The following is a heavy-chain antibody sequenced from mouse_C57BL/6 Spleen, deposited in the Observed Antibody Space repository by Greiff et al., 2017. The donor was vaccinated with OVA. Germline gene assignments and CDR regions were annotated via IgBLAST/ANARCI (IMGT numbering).Heavy chain of an antibody. V-gene: IGHV7-3*01. CDR3: ARSFSTGFDY. Sequence: EVKLVESGGGLVQPGGSLSLSCAASGFTFTDYYMSWVRQPPGKALEWLGFIRNKANGYTTEYSASVKGRFTISRDNSQSILYLQMNALRAEDSATYYCARSFSTGFDYWGQGTTLTVSS. D-gene: IGHD4-1*02. CDR2: IRNKANGYTT. J-gene: IGHJ2*01. CDR1: GFTFTDYY.